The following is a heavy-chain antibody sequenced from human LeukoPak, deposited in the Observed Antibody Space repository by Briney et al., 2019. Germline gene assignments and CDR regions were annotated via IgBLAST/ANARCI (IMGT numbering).Heavy chain of an antibody. CDR1: GFTFSSYA. CDR3: ARVPIAAAGTQGGFDY. D-gene: IGHD6-13*01. J-gene: IGHJ4*02. CDR2: ISYDGSNK. Sequence: GGSLRLSCAASGFTFSSYAMHWVRQAPGKGLEWVAVISYDGSNKYYADSVKGRFTISRDNSKNTLYLQMNSLRAEDTAVYYCARVPIAAAGTQGGFDYWGQGTLVTVSS. V-gene: IGHV3-30-3*01.